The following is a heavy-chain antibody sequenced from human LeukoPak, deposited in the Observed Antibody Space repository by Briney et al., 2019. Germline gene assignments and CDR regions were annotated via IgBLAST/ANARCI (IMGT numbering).Heavy chain of an antibody. V-gene: IGHV3-66*01. D-gene: IGHD3-22*01. Sequence: GGSLRLSCAASGFTVSNNYMSWVRQAPGKGLEWVSGIYSDGSTYYSDSVKGRFTISRDNAENSLYLQMNSLRAEDTAVYYCARVQSGHYYNYWGQGTLVTVSS. CDR3: ARVQSGHYYNY. J-gene: IGHJ4*02. CDR1: GFTVSNNY. CDR2: IYSDGST.